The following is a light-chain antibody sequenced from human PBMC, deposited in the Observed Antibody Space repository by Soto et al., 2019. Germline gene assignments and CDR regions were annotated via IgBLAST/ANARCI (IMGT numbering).Light chain of an antibody. CDR3: QSYDSSLSGWV. J-gene: IGLJ3*02. V-gene: IGLV1-40*01. CDR1: SSNIGAAYD. CDR2: GNN. Sequence: QSVLTQPPSVSGAPGQKVTISCTRSSSNIGAAYDVHWYQHLPGTAPKLLIYGNNNRPSGVPDRFSGSKSGTSASLALTGLQAEDEADYYCQSYDSSLSGWVFGGGTKLTVL.